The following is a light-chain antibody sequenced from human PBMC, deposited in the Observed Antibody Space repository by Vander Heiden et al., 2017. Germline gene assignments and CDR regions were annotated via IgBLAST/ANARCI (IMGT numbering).Light chain of an antibody. CDR2: DVS. Sequence: QSALPQPASVSGSPGQSITISCTGTSSDVGGYNYVSWYQQHPGKAPKLMIYDVSNRPSGVSNRFSGSKSGNTASLTISGLQAEDEADYYCSSHTSSSTPRVFGTGTKVTV. V-gene: IGLV2-14*01. J-gene: IGLJ1*01. CDR1: SSDVGGYNY. CDR3: SSHTSSSTPRV.